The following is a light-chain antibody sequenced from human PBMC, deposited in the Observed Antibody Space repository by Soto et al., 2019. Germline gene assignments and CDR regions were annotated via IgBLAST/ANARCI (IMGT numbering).Light chain of an antibody. J-gene: IGKJ1*01. Sequence: EIVLTQSPAILSLSPGERVTLSCRASQSVSSYLAWYQQKPGQAPRLLIFLASNRATGIPARFSGSGSGTDFTLTISSLEPEDFAVYYCQQGSNWWTFGQGTKVEFK. CDR2: LAS. CDR3: QQGSNWWT. CDR1: QSVSSY. V-gene: IGKV3-11*01.